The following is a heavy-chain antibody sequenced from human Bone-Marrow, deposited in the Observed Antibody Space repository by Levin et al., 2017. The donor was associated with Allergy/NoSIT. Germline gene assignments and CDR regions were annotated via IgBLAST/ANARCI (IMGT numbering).Heavy chain of an antibody. D-gene: IGHD2-15*01. V-gene: IGHV1-18*01. CDR1: GYTFTNYG. CDR2: IRVYNGDT. Sequence: PGGSLRLSCKASGYTFTNYGISWVRQAPGQGLEWMGWIRVYNGDTNYAQKLQGRVTMTTDTSTSTAYMELRSLRSDDTAVYYCAKDDGGSPGNYYYYMDGWGKGTTVTVSS. J-gene: IGHJ6*03. CDR3: AKDDGGSPGNYYYYMDG.